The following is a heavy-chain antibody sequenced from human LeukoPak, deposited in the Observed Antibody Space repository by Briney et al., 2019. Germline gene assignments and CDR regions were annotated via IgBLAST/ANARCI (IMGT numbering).Heavy chain of an antibody. J-gene: IGHJ3*02. CDR1: VGSVSSGDYY. CDR2: IYYSGST. CDR3: ARVARDIVVVPAAIDNAFDI. D-gene: IGHD2-2*01. Sequence: PSQTLSLTCTVSVGSVSSGDYYWSWIRQPPGKGLEWIGYIYYSGSTYYNPSLKSRVTISVDTSKNQFSLKLSSVTAADTAVYYCARVARDIVVVPAAIDNAFDIWGQGTMVTVSS. V-gene: IGHV4-30-4*01.